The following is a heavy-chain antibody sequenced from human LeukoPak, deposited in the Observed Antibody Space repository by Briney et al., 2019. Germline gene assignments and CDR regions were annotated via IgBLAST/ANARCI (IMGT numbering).Heavy chain of an antibody. J-gene: IGHJ4*02. CDR1: GFSFYDNYQY. Sequence: ASVKVPCKASGFSFYDNYQYLYWVRQAPGQGLESMGCIHPKSGNTEYPQKFQGRVTLTRDTSINTAYMELRDLTSDDTAVYFCARDGPSGTPEFDYWGQGTLVTVSS. CDR3: ARDGPSGTPEFDY. V-gene: IGHV1-2*02. CDR2: IHPKSGNT.